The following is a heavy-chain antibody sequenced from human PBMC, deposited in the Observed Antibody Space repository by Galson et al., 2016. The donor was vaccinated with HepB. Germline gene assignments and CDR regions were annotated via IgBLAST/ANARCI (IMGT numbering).Heavy chain of an antibody. J-gene: IGHJ5*02. CDR3: ARLNLGELSRWFDP. D-gene: IGHD3-16*02. V-gene: IGHV4-30-4*08. CDR1: DGSISGDNYF. Sequence: TLSLTCTVSDGSISGDNYFWSWIRQHPGEGLVWIGYIYYSGNTYYNPSLKSRVTISVDTSKNQFSLKLSSVTAADTAVYYCARLNLGELSRWFDPWGQGALVTVSS. CDR2: IYYSGNT.